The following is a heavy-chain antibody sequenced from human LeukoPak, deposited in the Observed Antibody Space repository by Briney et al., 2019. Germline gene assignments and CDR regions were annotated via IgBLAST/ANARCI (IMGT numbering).Heavy chain of an antibody. CDR3: ARVLPMVRGVITRDY. Sequence: ASVKVSCKASGYTFTSYAMHWVRQAPGQRLEWMGWINAGNGNTKYSQKFQGRVTITRDTSASTAYMELSSPRSEDTAVYYCARVLPMVRGVITRDYWGQGTLVTVSS. D-gene: IGHD3-10*01. CDR2: INAGNGNT. V-gene: IGHV1-3*01. J-gene: IGHJ4*02. CDR1: GYTFTSYA.